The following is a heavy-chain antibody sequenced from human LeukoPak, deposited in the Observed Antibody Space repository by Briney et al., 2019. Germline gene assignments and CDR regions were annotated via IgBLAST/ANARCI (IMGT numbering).Heavy chain of an antibody. CDR3: VSFYETY. Sequence: GGSLRLSCAASGNYWMHWVRQAPGKGLVWISHINSDGSWTSYADSVKGRFTISKDNAKNTVYLQMNSLRAEDTAVYYCVSFYETYWGRGTLVTVSS. CDR2: INSDGSWT. D-gene: IGHD2/OR15-2a*01. J-gene: IGHJ4*02. CDR1: GNYW. V-gene: IGHV3-74*01.